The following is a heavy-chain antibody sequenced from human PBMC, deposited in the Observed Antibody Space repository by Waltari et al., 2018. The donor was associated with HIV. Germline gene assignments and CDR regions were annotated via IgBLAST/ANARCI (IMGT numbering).Heavy chain of an antibody. D-gene: IGHD3-16*01. CDR1: GGAFSSYT. V-gene: IGHV1-69*08. CDR2: IIPMSNTP. J-gene: IGHJ4*02. CDR3: ASARETMGVDFDS. Sequence: QVQLVHSGAEVKKPGSSVKVSCTASGGAFSSYTINWVRKAPGQGLEWLGRIIPMSNTPNNAQKFQGRVTITADKSTSTAYMELTSLRSDDTAVYYCASARETMGVDFDSWGLGTLVTVSS.